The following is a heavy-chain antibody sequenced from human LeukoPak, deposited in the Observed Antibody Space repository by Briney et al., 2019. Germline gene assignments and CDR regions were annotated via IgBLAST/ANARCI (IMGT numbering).Heavy chain of an antibody. Sequence: ASAKVSCKASGYTFTSYYMHWVRQAPGQGLEWMGIINPSGGSTSYAQKFQGRVTMTRDTSTSTVYMELSSLRSEDTAVYYCATQHGTYYYDSSGYCFDYWGQGTLVTVSS. CDR2: INPSGGST. D-gene: IGHD3-22*01. CDR1: GYTFTSYY. CDR3: ATQHGTYYYDSSGYCFDY. J-gene: IGHJ4*02. V-gene: IGHV1-46*01.